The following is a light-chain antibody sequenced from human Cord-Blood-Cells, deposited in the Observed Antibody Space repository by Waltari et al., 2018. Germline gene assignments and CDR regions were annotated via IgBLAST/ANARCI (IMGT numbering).Light chain of an antibody. Sequence: QSALTQPASVSGSPGQSIAIPCTGTSSDGGSYNLVSWYQQHPGKAPKLMIYEGSKRPSGVSNRFSGSKSGNTASLTISGLQAEDEADYYCCSYAGSSTPNWVFGGGTKLTVL. CDR3: CSYAGSSTPNWV. CDR2: EGS. CDR1: SSDGGSYNL. J-gene: IGLJ3*02. V-gene: IGLV2-23*01.